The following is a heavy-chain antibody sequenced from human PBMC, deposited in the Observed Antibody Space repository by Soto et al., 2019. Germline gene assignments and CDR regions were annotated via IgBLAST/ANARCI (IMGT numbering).Heavy chain of an antibody. J-gene: IGHJ4*02. D-gene: IGHD6-19*01. CDR2: INPNSGGT. V-gene: IGHV1-2*04. Sequence: ASVKVSCKASGYTFTGYYMHWVRQAPGQGLEWMGWINPNSGGTNYAQQFQGWVTMTRDTSISTAYMELSRLRSDDTAVYYCSRALAIAVAVAYFDYWGQGTLVTGSS. CDR3: SRALAIAVAVAYFDY. CDR1: GYTFTGYY.